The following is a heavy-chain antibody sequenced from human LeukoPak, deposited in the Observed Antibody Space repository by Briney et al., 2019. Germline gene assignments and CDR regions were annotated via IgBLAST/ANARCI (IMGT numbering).Heavy chain of an antibody. J-gene: IGHJ6*02. CDR1: GGAVSSSGSY. Sequence: SETLSLTCTVSGGAVSSSGSYWSWIRQPPGKGLEWFAYIYYSGSTTYNPSLKSRVIISVDTSKNQFSLRLSSVTAADTAVYYCAKAVGYDGYIYYGMDVWGQGTTVTVSS. V-gene: IGHV4-61*08. CDR3: AKAVGYDGYIYYGMDV. CDR2: IYYSGST. D-gene: IGHD5-24*01.